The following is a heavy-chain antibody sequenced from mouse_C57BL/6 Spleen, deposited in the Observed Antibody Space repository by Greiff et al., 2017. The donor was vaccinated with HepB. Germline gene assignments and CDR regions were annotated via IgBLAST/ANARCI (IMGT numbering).Heavy chain of an antibody. CDR1: GYSITSGYY. CDR3: ARIDWDVDY. CDR2: ISYDGSN. D-gene: IGHD4-1*01. J-gene: IGHJ2*01. V-gene: IGHV3-6*01. Sequence: EVQLVESGPGLVKPSQSLSLTCSVTGYSITSGYYWNWIRQFPGNKLEWMGYISYDGSNNYNPSLKNRISITRDTSKNQFFLKLNSVTTEDTATYYCARIDWDVDYWGQCTTLTVSS.